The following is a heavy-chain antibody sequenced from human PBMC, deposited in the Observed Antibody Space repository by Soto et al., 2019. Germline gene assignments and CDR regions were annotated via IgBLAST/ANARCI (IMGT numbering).Heavy chain of an antibody. V-gene: IGHV1-18*01. D-gene: IGHD6-13*01. CDR3: ARDLGGAAAGPNWFDP. J-gene: IGHJ5*02. CDR2: ISAYNGNT. CDR1: GYTFTSYG. Sequence: ASVKVSCKASGYTFTSYGISWMRQAPGQGLEWMGWISAYNGNTNYAQKIQGRVTMTTDTSTSTTYMELRSLRSDDTAVYFCARDLGGAAAGPNWFDPWGQGTLVTVSS.